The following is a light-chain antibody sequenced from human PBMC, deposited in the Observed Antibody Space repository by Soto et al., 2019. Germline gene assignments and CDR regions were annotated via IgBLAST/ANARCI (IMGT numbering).Light chain of an antibody. V-gene: IGKV1-5*03. CDR2: KAS. Sequence: DIQMTQSPSTLSASVGDRVTITCRASQSISTHLAWYQQKPGKAPKLLISKASSLETGVPSRFSGSGSGTVFTLTISSLQPDDFATYYCQQYSSFSLTFGQGTKVEIK. CDR1: QSISTH. CDR3: QQYSSFSLT. J-gene: IGKJ1*01.